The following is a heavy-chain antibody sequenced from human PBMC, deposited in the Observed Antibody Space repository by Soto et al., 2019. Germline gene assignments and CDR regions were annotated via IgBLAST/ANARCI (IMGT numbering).Heavy chain of an antibody. Sequence: PGRALRLSCAASGFIFTTYAMHWVRQAPGKGLEWVAVISDDGSIKYYADSVKGRFTISRDNSKNTFYLQMNSLRGDDTALYYCAREIETAMDPCGYWGQGALVTASS. J-gene: IGHJ4*02. D-gene: IGHD5-18*01. V-gene: IGHV3-30-3*01. CDR1: GFIFTTYA. CDR2: ISDDGSIK. CDR3: AREIETAMDPCGY.